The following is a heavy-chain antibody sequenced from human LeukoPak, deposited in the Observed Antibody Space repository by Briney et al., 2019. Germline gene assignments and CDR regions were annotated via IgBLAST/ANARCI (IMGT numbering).Heavy chain of an antibody. CDR2: ISAYNGNT. V-gene: IGHV1-18*01. D-gene: IGHD6-6*01. CDR3: ARDRSSSSGEGLYYYYYGMDV. Sequence: ASVKVSCKASGYTFTSYGISWVRQAPGQGLEWMGWISAYNGNTNYAQKLQGRVTMTTDTSTSTAYMELRSLRSDDTAVYYCARDRSSSSGEGLYYYYYGMDVWGQGTTVTVS. J-gene: IGHJ6*02. CDR1: GYTFTSYG.